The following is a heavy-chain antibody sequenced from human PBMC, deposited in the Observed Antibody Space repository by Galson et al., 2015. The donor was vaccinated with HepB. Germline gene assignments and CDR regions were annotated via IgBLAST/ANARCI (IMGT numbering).Heavy chain of an antibody. CDR2: MNPNSGNT. CDR1: RYTFTSYD. Sequence: SVKVSCKASRYTFTSYDINWVRQATGQGLEWMGWMNPNSGNTGYAQKFQGRVTMTRNTSISTAYMELSSLRSEDTAVYYCARGVWGVDNWFDPWGQGTLVTVSS. CDR3: ARGVWGVDNWFDP. D-gene: IGHD3-16*01. V-gene: IGHV1-8*01. J-gene: IGHJ5*02.